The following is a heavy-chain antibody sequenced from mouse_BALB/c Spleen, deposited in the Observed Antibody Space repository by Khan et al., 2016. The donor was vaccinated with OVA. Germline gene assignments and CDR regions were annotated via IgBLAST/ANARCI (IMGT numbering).Heavy chain of an antibody. CDR2: IFPNNGDS. Sequence: EVQLQEPGPSLVKPGPSVKISCKASGYTFTDYNMDWVRQSHGKSLEWIGYIFPNNGDSGYNQKFKTKAALTVDSPSSTAFMELRSLTSEDSAVYCGTRSCYGSFNWWGRGTLNTVS. D-gene: IGHD1-2*01. CDR1: GYTFTDYN. J-gene: IGHJ3*02. V-gene: IGHV1S29*02. CDR3: TRSCYGSFNW.